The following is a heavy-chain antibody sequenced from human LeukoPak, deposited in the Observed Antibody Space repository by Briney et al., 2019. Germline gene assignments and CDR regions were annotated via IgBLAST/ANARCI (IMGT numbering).Heavy chain of an antibody. D-gene: IGHD3-10*01. CDR2: IYYSGST. Sequence: SETLSLTCTVSGGSISSSSYYWGWIRQPPGKGLEWIGSIYYSGSTYYNPSLKSRVTISVDTSKNQFSPKLSSVTAADTAVYYCARQVGSYYYYYMDVWGKGTTVTVSS. CDR1: GGSISSSSYY. J-gene: IGHJ6*03. CDR3: ARQVGSYYYYYMDV. V-gene: IGHV4-39*01.